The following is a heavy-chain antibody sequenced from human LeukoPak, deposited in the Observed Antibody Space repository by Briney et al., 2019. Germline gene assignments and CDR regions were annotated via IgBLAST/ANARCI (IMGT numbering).Heavy chain of an antibody. CDR1: GFTFSSYA. CDR3: AKDHLPYYYDSSGYLYYFDY. J-gene: IGHJ4*02. V-gene: IGHV3-23*01. Sequence: PGGSLRLSCAASGFTFSSYAMSWVRQAPGKGLEWVSAISGSGGSTYYADSVKGRFTISRDNSKNTLYLQMNSLRAEDTAVYYCAKDHLPYYYDSSGYLYYFDYWGRGTLVTVSS. CDR2: ISGSGGST. D-gene: IGHD3-22*01.